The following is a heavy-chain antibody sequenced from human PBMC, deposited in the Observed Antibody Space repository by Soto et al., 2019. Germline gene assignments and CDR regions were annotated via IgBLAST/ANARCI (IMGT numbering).Heavy chain of an antibody. D-gene: IGHD6-13*01. Sequence: QVQLVESGGGVVQPGRSLRLSCAASGFTFSSYGMHWVRQAPGKGLEWVAVIWYDGSNKYYADSVKGRFTISRDNSKNTLYLQMNSLRAEDTAVYYCAREGIAAAGTWGGFDYWGQGTLVTVSS. CDR3: AREGIAAAGTWGGFDY. V-gene: IGHV3-33*01. CDR1: GFTFSSYG. CDR2: IWYDGSNK. J-gene: IGHJ4*02.